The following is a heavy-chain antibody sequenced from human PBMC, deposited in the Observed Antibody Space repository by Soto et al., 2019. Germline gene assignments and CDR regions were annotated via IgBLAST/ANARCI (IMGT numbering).Heavy chain of an antibody. CDR2: VYSTGGV. J-gene: IGHJ6*02. CDR3: ARDLSGTGLDI. D-gene: IGHD1-26*01. Sequence: QLQLHESGPGLVKPSETLSLTCNVSGDSIGRFYWSWIRQSAGKGLEWIGRVYSTGGVTYNPALRGRATISLERSNNHVSLEMNSVTAADTAVYFCARDLSGTGLDIWGRGTRVSVSS. CDR1: GDSIGRFY. V-gene: IGHV4-4*07.